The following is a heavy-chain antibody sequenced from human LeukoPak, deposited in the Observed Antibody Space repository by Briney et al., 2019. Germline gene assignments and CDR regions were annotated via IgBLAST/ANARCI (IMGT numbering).Heavy chain of an antibody. V-gene: IGHV1-58*01. J-gene: IGHJ4*02. CDR2: IVVGSGNT. D-gene: IGHD3-22*01. CDR3: AASPDYYDSSGYSYYFDY. Sequence: SVKVACKASGFTFTSSAVRWVRQARGQRLEWIAWIVVGSGNTNYAQKFQERVTITRDMSTSTAYMELSSLRSEDTAVYYCAASPDYYDSSGYSYYFDYWGQGTLVTVSS. CDR1: GFTFTSSA.